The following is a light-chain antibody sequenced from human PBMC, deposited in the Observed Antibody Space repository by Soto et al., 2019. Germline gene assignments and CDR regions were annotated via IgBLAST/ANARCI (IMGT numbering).Light chain of an antibody. V-gene: IGKV1-16*01. CDR3: QHYNGYPWT. CDR2: AAS. Sequence: DIQLVQSPSSLSASVGDRVTITCRASQGVNNYLAWFQQKPGKAPQSLIYAASTLRTGVPSRFSGSGYGTDLILTIDSLHPEDFATYYCQHYNGYPWTFGQGTTVDVK. CDR1: QGVNNY. J-gene: IGKJ1*01.